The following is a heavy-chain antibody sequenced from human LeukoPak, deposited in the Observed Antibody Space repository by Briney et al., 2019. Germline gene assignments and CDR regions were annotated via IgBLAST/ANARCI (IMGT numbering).Heavy chain of an antibody. Sequence: XIXXVRQAPGQGLEWMGGIIPIFGTANYAQKFQGRATITADESTSTAYMELSSLRSEDTAVYYCARGLAVAGYFDYWGQGTLVTVSS. CDR3: ARGLAVAGYFDY. J-gene: IGHJ4*02. CDR2: IIPIFGTA. V-gene: IGHV1-69*01. D-gene: IGHD6-19*01. CDR1: X.